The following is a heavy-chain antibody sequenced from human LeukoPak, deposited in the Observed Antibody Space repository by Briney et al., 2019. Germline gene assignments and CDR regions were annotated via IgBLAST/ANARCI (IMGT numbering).Heavy chain of an antibody. CDR2: FDPEDGET. D-gene: IGHD5-24*01. CDR1: GNTLTELS. Sequence: ASVKVSCKVSGNTLTELSMHRVRQAPGKGLEWMGGFDPEDGETIYAQKFQGRVTMTEDTSTDTAYMELSSLRSEDTAVYYCARDNSARDEAWWFNPWGQGTLVTVSS. V-gene: IGHV1-24*01. J-gene: IGHJ5*02. CDR3: ARDNSARDEAWWFNP.